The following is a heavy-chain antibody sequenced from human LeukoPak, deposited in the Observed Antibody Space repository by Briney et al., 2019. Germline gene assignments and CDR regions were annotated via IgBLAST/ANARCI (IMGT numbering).Heavy chain of an antibody. CDR3: ARSGYSSSWYGNY. CDR2: ISSSSSYI. D-gene: IGHD6-13*01. V-gene: IGHV3-21*01. J-gene: IGHJ4*02. Sequence: GGSLRLSCAASGFTFSSYSMIWVRQAPGKGLEWVSSISSSSSYIYYADSVKGRFTISRDNAKNSLYLQMNSMRAEDTAVYYCARSGYSSSWYGNYWGQGTLVTVSS. CDR1: GFTFSSYS.